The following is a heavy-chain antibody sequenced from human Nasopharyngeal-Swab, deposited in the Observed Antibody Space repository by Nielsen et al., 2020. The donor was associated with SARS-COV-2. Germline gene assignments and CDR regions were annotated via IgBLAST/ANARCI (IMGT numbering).Heavy chain of an antibody. J-gene: IGHJ4*02. V-gene: IGHV3-23*01. CDR3: AKVPLYYYDSSGPRDY. CDR1: GFTFSSYA. CDR2: ISGSGGST. D-gene: IGHD3-22*01. Sequence: GGSLRLSCAASGFTFSSYAMSWVRQAPGKGLEWVSAISGSGGSTYYADSVKGRFTIPRDNSKNTLYLQMNSLRAEDTAVYYCAKVPLYYYDSSGPRDYWGQGTLVTVSS.